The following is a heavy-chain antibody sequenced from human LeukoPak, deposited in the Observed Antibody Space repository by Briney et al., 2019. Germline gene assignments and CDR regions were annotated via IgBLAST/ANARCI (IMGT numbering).Heavy chain of an antibody. CDR3: AREGSITDYYDSSGYFNWFDP. V-gene: IGHV4-34*01. J-gene: IGHJ5*02. Sequence: SETLSLTCAVYGGSFSGYYWRWIRQPPGRGLEWVGEINHSGSTNYNPSLKSRVTISVNTPKNQLSLKLSSVTAADTAVYYCAREGSITDYYDSSGYFNWFDPWGQGTLVTVSS. CDR1: GGSFSGYY. CDR2: INHSGST. D-gene: IGHD3-22*01.